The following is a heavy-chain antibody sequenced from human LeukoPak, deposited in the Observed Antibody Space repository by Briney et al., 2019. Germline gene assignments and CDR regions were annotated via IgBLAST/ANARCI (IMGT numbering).Heavy chain of an antibody. CDR2: ISYDGSNK. V-gene: IGHV3-30*18. J-gene: IGHJ4*02. CDR3: AKDRSSGSSFDY. Sequence: PGRSLRLSCAASGFTFSSYGMHWVRQAPGKGLEWVAVISYDGSNKYYADSVKGRFTISRDNSKNTLYLQMNSLRAEDTAVYYCAKDRSSGSSFDYWGQGTLVTVSS. CDR1: GFTFSSYG. D-gene: IGHD6-6*01.